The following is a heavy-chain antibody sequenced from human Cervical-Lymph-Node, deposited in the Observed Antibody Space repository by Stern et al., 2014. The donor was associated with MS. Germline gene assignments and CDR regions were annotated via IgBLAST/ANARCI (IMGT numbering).Heavy chain of an antibody. J-gene: IGHJ4*02. CDR2: IKSKTEGGTA. CDR1: GFIFSHAW. V-gene: IGHV3-15*01. CDR3: TTRRVLPTNHLDH. Sequence: EVQLVQSGGGLVKPGGSLRLSCVGSGFIFSHAWFSWVRQAPGKGLEWLGRIKSKTEGGTAEYAAPVTGRFTISRDDSKNTLYLQMKSLKSEDTAVYLCTTRRVLPTNHLDHWGQGTLVTVSS. D-gene: IGHD2-8*01.